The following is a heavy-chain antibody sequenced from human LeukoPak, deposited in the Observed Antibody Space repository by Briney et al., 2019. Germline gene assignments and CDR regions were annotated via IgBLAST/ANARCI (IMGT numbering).Heavy chain of an antibody. CDR2: IYHSGST. D-gene: IGHD2-8*01. Sequence: SETLSLTCAVSGYSISSGYYWGWIRQPPGKGLEWIGSIYHSGSTYYNPSLKSRVTISVDTSKNQFSLKLSSVTAAGTAVYYCASHEWSRADYWGQGTLVTVSS. V-gene: IGHV4-38-2*01. CDR1: GYSISSGYY. J-gene: IGHJ4*02. CDR3: ASHEWSRADY.